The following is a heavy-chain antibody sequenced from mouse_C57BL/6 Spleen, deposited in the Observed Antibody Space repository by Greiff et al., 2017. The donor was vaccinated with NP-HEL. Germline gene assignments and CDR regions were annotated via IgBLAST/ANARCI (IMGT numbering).Heavy chain of an antibody. V-gene: IGHV1-82*01. CDR3: ARGPYKAWFAY. D-gene: IGHD1-3*01. Sequence: VQLQQSGPELVKPGASVKISCKASGYAFSSSWMNWVKQRPGKGLEWIGRIYPGDGDTNYNGKFKGKATLTADKSSSTAYMQLSSLTSEDSAVYFCARGPYKAWFAYWGQGTLVTVSA. CDR2: IYPGDGDT. J-gene: IGHJ3*01. CDR1: GYAFSSSW.